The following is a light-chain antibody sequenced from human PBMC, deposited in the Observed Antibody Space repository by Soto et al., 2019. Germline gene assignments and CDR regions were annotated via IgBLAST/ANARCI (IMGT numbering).Light chain of an antibody. CDR1: RGIGDF. Sequence: EVVLTQSPASLSASRGDGVTLSCRASRGIGDFVAWYQHKPGQAPRLLIDDTSSRATGVPARFSGSRSGPEFTLTINILQPEDFAIYYCQRYNNWPLTFGGGTKVDIK. V-gene: IGKV3-15*01. J-gene: IGKJ4*01. CDR2: DTS. CDR3: QRYNNWPLT.